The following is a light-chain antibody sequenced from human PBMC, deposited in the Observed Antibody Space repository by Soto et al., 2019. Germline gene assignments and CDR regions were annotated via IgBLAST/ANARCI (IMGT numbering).Light chain of an antibody. CDR2: QDS. V-gene: IGLV3-1*01. CDR1: KLGDKY. CDR3: QAWDSSTAV. J-gene: IGLJ2*01. Sequence: SYELTQPPSVSVSXXXXXXXXXXGDKLGDKYACWYQQKPGQSPVLVIYQDSKRPSGIPERFSGSNSGNTATLTISGTQAMDEADYYCQAWDSSTAVFGGGTKLTVL.